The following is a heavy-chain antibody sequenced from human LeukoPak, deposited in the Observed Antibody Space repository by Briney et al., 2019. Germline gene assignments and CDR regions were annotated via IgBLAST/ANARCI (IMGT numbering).Heavy chain of an antibody. V-gene: IGHV3-7*01. CDR2: IRHDGNAK. CDR3: ATSHDSAGND. J-gene: IGHJ4*02. Sequence: TGGSLRLSCAASGFAFSDFLMSWVRQAPGKGLEWVANIRHDGNAKNYVPSVRGRFTISRDNAKNSLYLQMNSLTVEDTAVYYCATSHDSAGNDWGQGTLVTVSS. CDR1: GFAFSDFL. D-gene: IGHD2-15*01.